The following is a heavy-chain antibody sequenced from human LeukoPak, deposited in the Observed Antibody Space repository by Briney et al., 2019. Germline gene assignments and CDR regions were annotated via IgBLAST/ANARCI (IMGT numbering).Heavy chain of an antibody. Sequence: SETLSLTCAVYGGSFSGYYWSWIRQPPGKGLEWIGEINHSGSTNYNPSLKSRVTISVDTSKNQFSLKLSSVTAADTAVYYCARRRYDFWSGYYGGNWFDPWGQGTLVTVSS. J-gene: IGHJ5*02. CDR3: ARRRYDFWSGYYGGNWFDP. V-gene: IGHV4-34*01. D-gene: IGHD3-3*01. CDR1: GGSFSGYY. CDR2: INHSGST.